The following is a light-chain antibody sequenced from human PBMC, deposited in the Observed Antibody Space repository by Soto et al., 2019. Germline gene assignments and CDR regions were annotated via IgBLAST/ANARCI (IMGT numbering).Light chain of an antibody. Sequence: QSALTQPASVSGSPGQSITISCTGTGSDVGGYNYVSWYQQHPGKATKLMIYDVSNRPSGVSNRFSGSKSGNTASLTISGLQAEDEADYYCSSYTSSSTSFGTGTKVTVL. V-gene: IGLV2-14*01. CDR1: GSDVGGYNY. J-gene: IGLJ1*01. CDR2: DVS. CDR3: SSYTSSSTS.